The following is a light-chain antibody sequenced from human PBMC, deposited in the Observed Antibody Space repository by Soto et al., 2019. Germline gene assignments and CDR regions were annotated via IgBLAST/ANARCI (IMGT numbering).Light chain of an antibody. Sequence: QSALTQPASVSGSPGQSITISCTCTSSDVGGYNYVSWYQHHPGKAPKLMIYDVSNRPSGVSNRFSGSKSGNTASLTISGLQPEDEADYYCSSYTTSNTRQIVFGTGTKLTVL. CDR1: SSDVGGYNY. CDR2: DVS. J-gene: IGLJ1*01. V-gene: IGLV2-14*03. CDR3: SSYTTSNTRQIV.